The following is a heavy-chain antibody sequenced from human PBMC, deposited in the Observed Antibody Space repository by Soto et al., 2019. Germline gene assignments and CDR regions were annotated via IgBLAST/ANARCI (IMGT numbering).Heavy chain of an antibody. D-gene: IGHD6-19*01. Sequence: SLRLSCAASGFTFSSYGMHWVRQAPGKGLEWVAVIWYDGSNKYYADSVKGRFTISRDNSKNTLYLQMNSLRAEDTAVYYCARASSQWLPDYWGQGTLVTVSS. CDR2: IWYDGSNK. V-gene: IGHV3-33*01. CDR3: ARASSQWLPDY. J-gene: IGHJ4*02. CDR1: GFTFSSYG.